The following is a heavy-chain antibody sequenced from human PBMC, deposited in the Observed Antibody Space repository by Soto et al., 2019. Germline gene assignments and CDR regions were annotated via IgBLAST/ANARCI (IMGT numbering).Heavy chain of an antibody. V-gene: IGHV4-31*03. CDR1: GGSISSGGYY. Sequence: TLSLTCTVSGGSISSGGYYWIWIRQHPGKGLEWIGYISYRGSAYYSPFLKSRVTISVDTSKNQFSLKVNSVTAADTAVYYCARRMQNYYTMGVWGQGTTVTVSS. J-gene: IGHJ6*02. CDR2: ISYRGSA. CDR3: ARRMQNYYTMGV. D-gene: IGHD2-15*01.